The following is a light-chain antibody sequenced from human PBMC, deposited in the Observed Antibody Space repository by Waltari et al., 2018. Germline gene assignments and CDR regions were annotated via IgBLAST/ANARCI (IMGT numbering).Light chain of an antibody. V-gene: IGLV2-14*03. Sequence: QSALTQPASVSGSPGQSITIPCTRTSSDVGGYNYVSWYQQHPGKAPKLMIYDVSNRPSGVSNRFSGSKSGNTASLTISGLHAEDEADYYCSSYISSSTLELFGGGTSLTVL. CDR2: DVS. J-gene: IGLJ2*01. CDR1: SSDVGGYNY. CDR3: SSYISSSTLEL.